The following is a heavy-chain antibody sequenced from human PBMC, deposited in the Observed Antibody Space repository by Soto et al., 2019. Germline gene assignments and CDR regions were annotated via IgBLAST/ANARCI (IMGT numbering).Heavy chain of an antibody. Sequence: EVQLLESGGGLVQPGGSLRLSCAASGFTFNNYAMTWVRQAPGKGLEWFSAISGGGDTTSYADSVKGRFTVSRDGSKNTLYLQMSSLRAEDPALYYCAKGRGGSGSLTPRVDFWGQGTLVTVSS. CDR1: GFTFNNYA. CDR3: AKGRGGSGSLTPRVDF. D-gene: IGHD3-10*01. CDR2: ISGGGDTT. J-gene: IGHJ4*02. V-gene: IGHV3-23*01.